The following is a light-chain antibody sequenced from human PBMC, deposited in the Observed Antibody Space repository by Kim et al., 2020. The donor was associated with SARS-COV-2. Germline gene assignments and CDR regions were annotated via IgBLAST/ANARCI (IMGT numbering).Light chain of an antibody. CDR3: QETNDTPLT. V-gene: IGKV1-39*01. Sequence: ASVGDRVTITCRASQSISGYLNWYQQKPGKAPKLLIYASSSFQSGVPSRFSGSGSGTDFTLTISSLQPEDFAIYYCQETNDTPLTFGGGTKVDIK. CDR2: ASS. J-gene: IGKJ4*01. CDR1: QSISGY.